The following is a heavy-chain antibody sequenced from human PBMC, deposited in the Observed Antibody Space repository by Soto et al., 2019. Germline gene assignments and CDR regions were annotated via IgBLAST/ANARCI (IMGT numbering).Heavy chain of an antibody. J-gene: IGHJ4*02. V-gene: IGHV4-39*01. Sequence: PSETLSLTCSVSGDSINGDKDYWGWIRQPPGKGLEWIGSIYYRGNTYYNPSLQTRVTISLDKSKSQFSLKLTSVTAADSAVYFCARLEGLATISYYFDFWGQGALVTVSS. CDR2: IYYRGNT. CDR3: ARLEGLATISYYFDF. CDR1: GDSINGDKDY. D-gene: IGHD3-9*01.